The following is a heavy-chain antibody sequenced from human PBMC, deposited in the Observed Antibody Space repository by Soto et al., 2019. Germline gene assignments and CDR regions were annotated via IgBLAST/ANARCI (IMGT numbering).Heavy chain of an antibody. J-gene: IGHJ4*02. D-gene: IGHD2-15*01. CDR3: ARGSGRKAVVIDY. CDR1: GGTINNYY. V-gene: IGHV4-59*01. CDR2: IYSSGNT. Sequence: SETLSLTCTVSGGTINNYYCNWIRQPPGKGLEWIGYIYSSGNTNYNPSLKSRVTISVDTSENQCSLKLTSVTAADTAVYYCARGSGRKAVVIDYWGKGTLVTVSS.